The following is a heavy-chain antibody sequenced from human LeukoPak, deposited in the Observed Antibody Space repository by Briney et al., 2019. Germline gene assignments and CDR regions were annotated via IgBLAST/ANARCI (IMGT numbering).Heavy chain of an antibody. Sequence: PETLSLTCTVSGDSLTTYYGTAIRQPPGKGPEWIGYLHRSGNTHYNPSLKSRVTMSLDTSENQLSLKLSSVTAADTAMYYCARHGAGDCGGNCYSFDCWGPGTLVTVSS. D-gene: IGHD2-21*02. CDR2: LHRSGNT. J-gene: IGHJ4*02. CDR1: GDSLTTYY. V-gene: IGHV4-59*08. CDR3: ARHGAGDCGGNCYSFDC.